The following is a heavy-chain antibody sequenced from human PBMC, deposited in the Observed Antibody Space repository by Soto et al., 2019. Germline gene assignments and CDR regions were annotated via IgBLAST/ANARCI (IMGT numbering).Heavy chain of an antibody. Sequence: PSETLSLTCAVCGGSFSSYYWSGILQPPGKGLEWIGEINHSGSTNYNPSLKSRVTISVDTSKNQFSLKLSSVTAADTAVYYCARGEYCSGGSCYSSLRYYYYYGMDVWGQGTTVTVSS. CDR3: ARGEYCSGGSCYSSLRYYYYYGMDV. D-gene: IGHD2-15*01. CDR1: GGSFSSYY. CDR2: INHSGST. V-gene: IGHV4-34*01. J-gene: IGHJ6*02.